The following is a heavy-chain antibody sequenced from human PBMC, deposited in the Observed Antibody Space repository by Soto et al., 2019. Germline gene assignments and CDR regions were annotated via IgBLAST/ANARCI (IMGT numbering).Heavy chain of an antibody. CDR2: ISYDGRSK. CDR1: GFTFSSYA. Sequence: QVQLVESGRGVVQPGRSLRLTCAASGFTFSSYAMHWVRQAPGKGLEWVAVISYDGRSKYYADSIKGRFTISSDNSKNTLYLQMTDLRPEDSAVYYCAKALSSRVVISTCFDYWGQGTLVTVSS. V-gene: IGHV3-30*18. D-gene: IGHD3-22*01. J-gene: IGHJ4*02. CDR3: AKALSSRVVISTCFDY.